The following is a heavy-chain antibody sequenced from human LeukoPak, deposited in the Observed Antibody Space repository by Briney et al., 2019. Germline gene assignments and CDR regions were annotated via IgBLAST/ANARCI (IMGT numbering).Heavy chain of an antibody. J-gene: IGHJ4*02. CDR1: GDSISRSSYY. Sequence: SETLSLTCKVSGDSISRSSYYWGWIRQPPGKGLEWIGSIYNTGTSYYSSSLKSRVTMSVDTSKNQVTLRVTSVTAADTAMYFCARHSHGSGSYRSSWGQGTLVIVSS. D-gene: IGHD3-10*01. V-gene: IGHV4-39*01. CDR2: IYNTGTS. CDR3: ARHSHGSGSYRSS.